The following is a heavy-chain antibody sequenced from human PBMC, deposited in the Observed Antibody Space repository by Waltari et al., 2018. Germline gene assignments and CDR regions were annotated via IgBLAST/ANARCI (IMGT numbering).Heavy chain of an antibody. CDR2: VFQGGSA. Sequence: QLQESGPGLVESSGTLSLTCTVSGDSISSLSWWTWVRQPPGKGLEWIGEVFQGGSANYSPSLKSRVTLAVDKSTNQFFLTLNSVTAADTAMYYCAKISLHREGYSWGQGTLVTV. CDR3: AKISLHREGYS. J-gene: IGHJ4*02. CDR1: GDSISSLSW. V-gene: IGHV4-4*02. D-gene: IGHD2-15*01.